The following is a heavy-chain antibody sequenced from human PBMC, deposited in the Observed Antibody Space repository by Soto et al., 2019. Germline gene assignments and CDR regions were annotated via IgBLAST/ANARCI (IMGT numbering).Heavy chain of an antibody. CDR1: GGSVGSGAYY. D-gene: IGHD3-22*01. Sequence: SETLSLTCIVSGGSVGSGAYYWSWIRQPPGNALEWVGYIQYSGDTNYNSSLKSRVTISVDMSRNRFSLKLTSVTAADTAFYYCARHDYSDRAFDLWGQGTMVTVSS. CDR2: IQYSGDT. J-gene: IGHJ3*01. CDR3: ARHDYSDRAFDL. V-gene: IGHV4-61*08.